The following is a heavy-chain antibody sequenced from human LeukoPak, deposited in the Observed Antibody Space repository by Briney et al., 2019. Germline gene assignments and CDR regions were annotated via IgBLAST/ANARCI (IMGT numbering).Heavy chain of an antibody. CDR2: IYYSGST. CDR3: ARDGGGDPRFVY. V-gene: IGHV4-59*01. J-gene: IGHJ4*02. D-gene: IGHD2-21*02. CDR1: GGSISSYY. Sequence: SETLSLTCTVSGGSISSYYWSWIRQPPGKGLEWIGYIYYSGSTNYNPSLKSRVTISVDTSKNQFSLKLSSVTAADTAVYYCARDGGGDPRFVYWGQGTLVTVSS.